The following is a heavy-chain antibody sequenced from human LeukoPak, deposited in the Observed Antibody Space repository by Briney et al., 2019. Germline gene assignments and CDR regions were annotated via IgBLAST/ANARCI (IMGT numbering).Heavy chain of an antibody. CDR2: ISRDSDIR. CDR3: AKKGYYDGSGYYMYYFDH. J-gene: IGHJ4*02. Sequence: PGGSLRLSCAASGFIFGRDSMNWVRQAPGRGLEWISYISRDSDIRYYADSVRGRFHISRDNSKNTLYLQMNSLRAEDTAVYYCAKKGYYDGSGYYMYYFDHWGQGTLVTVSS. D-gene: IGHD3-22*01. V-gene: IGHV3-48*01. CDR1: GFIFGRDS.